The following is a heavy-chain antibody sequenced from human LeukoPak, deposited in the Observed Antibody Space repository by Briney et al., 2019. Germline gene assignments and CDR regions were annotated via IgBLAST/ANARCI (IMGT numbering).Heavy chain of an antibody. CDR2: ISSGGGST. CDR3: AKLDDSGTSNFDY. CDR1: GFTFSSYG. V-gene: IGHV3-23*01. D-gene: IGHD3-10*01. Sequence: SGGSLRLSCAASGFTFSSYGMSWVRQAPGMGLEWVSVISSGGGSTFYADSVKGRFTISRDNSKNTLYLQMTSLRAEDTAVYYCAKLDDSGTSNFDYWGQGTLVTVSS. J-gene: IGHJ4*02.